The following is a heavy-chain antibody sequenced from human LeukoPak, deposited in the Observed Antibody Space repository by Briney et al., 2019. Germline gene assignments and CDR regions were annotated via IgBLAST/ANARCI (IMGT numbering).Heavy chain of an antibody. J-gene: IGHJ4*02. V-gene: IGHV3-15*01. CDR3: TSGIGTIDF. CDR1: GFTFSSFE. D-gene: IGHD6-13*01. Sequence: GSLRLSCEGSGFTFSSFEMNWVRQAPGKGLEWVGRIRSKTDGGTTDYAAPVTGIFTISRDDARNTLYLQMNSLKTEDTAVYYCTSGIGTIDFWGQGTLVTVSS. CDR2: IRSKTDGGTT.